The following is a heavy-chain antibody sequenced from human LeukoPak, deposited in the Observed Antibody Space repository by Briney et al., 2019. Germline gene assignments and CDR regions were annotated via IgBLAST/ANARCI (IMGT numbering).Heavy chain of an antibody. J-gene: IGHJ5*02. CDR1: GFTFSSYA. V-gene: IGHV3-23*01. Sequence: GGSLRLPCAASGFTFSSYAMSWVRQTPGKGLEWVSAISGSGGSTYYADSVKGRFTISRDNSKNTLYLQMNSLRAEDTAVYYCARKERWFGELYWFDPWGQGTLVTVSS. CDR2: ISGSGGST. CDR3: ARKERWFGELYWFDP. D-gene: IGHD3-10*01.